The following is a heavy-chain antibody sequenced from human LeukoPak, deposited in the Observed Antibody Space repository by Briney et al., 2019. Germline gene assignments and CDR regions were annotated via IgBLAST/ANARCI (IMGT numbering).Heavy chain of an antibody. V-gene: IGHV4-34*01. CDR3: AGGSPQYYDSSGYQTPPDY. D-gene: IGHD3-22*01. J-gene: IGHJ4*02. Sequence: PSETLSLTCAVYGGSFSGYYWSWIRQPPGKGLEWIGEINHSGSTNYNPSLKSRVTISVDTSKNQFSLKLSSVTAADTAVYYCAGGSPQYYDSSGYQTPPDYWGQGTLVTVSS. CDR1: GGSFSGYY. CDR2: INHSGST.